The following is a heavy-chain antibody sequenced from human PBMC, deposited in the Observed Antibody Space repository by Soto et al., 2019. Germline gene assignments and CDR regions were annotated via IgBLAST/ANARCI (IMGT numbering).Heavy chain of an antibody. V-gene: IGHV3-48*01. D-gene: IGHD6-19*01. J-gene: IGHJ4*02. CDR3: AGDRGGNGSGWYSAY. Sequence: GKGLEWVSYISSSSSTIYYADSVKGRFTISRDNAKNSLYPQMNSLRAEETAVFYFAGDRGGNGSGWYSAYGARGTLV. CDR2: ISSSSSTI.